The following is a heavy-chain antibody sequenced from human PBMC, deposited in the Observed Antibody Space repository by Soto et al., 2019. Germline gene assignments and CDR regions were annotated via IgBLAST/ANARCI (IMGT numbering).Heavy chain of an antibody. CDR1: GGPIRSSNW. V-gene: IGHV4-4*02. J-gene: IGHJ4*02. Sequence: PSETLSLTCAVSGGPIRSSNWWSWVRQPPGKGLEWIGEIYHSGSTNYNPSLESRVTISVDKSKNQFSLKLSSLTAADTAVYYCAKDIYFLDYSAQGSLVIGSS. CDR2: IYHSGST. CDR3: AKDIYFLDY. D-gene: IGHD2-2*02.